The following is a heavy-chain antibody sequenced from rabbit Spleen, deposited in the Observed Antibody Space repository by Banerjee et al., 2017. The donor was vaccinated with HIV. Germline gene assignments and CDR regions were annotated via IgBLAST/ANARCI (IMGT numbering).Heavy chain of an antibody. V-gene: IGHV1S40*01. Sequence: QELVESGGGLVQPGESLKLSCKASGFDFISYSMSWVRQAPGKGLEWIACVHAGNSGNTYYATWAKGRFTISKTSSNTVTLQMTSLTVADTATYFCARGDFGSVTYILKYGMDIWGPGTLVTVS. CDR2: VHAGNSGNT. J-gene: IGHJ6*01. CDR1: GFDFISYS. CDR3: ARGDFGSVTYILKYGMDI. D-gene: IGHD4-2*01.